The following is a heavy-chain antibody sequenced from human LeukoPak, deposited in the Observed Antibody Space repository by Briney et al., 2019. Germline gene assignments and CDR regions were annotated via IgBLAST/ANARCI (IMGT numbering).Heavy chain of an antibody. V-gene: IGHV3-30*18. CDR2: ISYGGGNK. D-gene: IGHD3-22*01. J-gene: IGHJ4*02. CDR3: AKEDFYNSSGYCLPFTLWD. Sequence: GRSLRLSCAASGFTLCSYGMHCVRQAPGKGLECVSDISYGGGNKYYADSVKGRFTISRDNSKNTLYLQMNNLRAEDTAVYYSAKEDFYNSSGYCLPFTLWDWGQGTLVTVSS. CDR1: GFTLCSYG.